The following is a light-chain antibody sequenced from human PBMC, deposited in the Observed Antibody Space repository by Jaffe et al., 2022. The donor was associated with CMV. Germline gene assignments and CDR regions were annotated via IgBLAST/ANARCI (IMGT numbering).Light chain of an antibody. J-gene: IGKJ2*01. CDR1: QSVLYSSNNKNY. V-gene: IGKV4-1*01. Sequence: DIVMTQSPDSLAVSLGERATINCKSSQSVLYSSNNKNYLAWYQQKLGHPPKLLIYWASTRESGVPDRFSGSGSGTDFTLTISSLQAEDVAVYYCQQYYSTPPYTFGQGTKLEIK. CDR2: WAS. CDR3: QQYYSTPPYT.